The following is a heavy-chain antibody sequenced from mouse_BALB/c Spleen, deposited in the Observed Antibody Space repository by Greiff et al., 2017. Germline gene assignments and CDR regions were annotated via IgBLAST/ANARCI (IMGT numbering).Heavy chain of an antibody. CDR1: GYTFTSYT. CDR2: INPSSGYT. Sequence: VQLQQSGAELARPGASVKMSCKASGYTFTSYTMHWVKQRPGQGLEWIGYINPSSGYTNYNQKFKDKATLTADKSSSTAYMQLSSLTSEDSAVYYFARSGGTGWYFDVWGAGTTVTVSS. CDR3: ARSGGTGWYFDV. V-gene: IGHV1-4*01. J-gene: IGHJ1*01. D-gene: IGHD3-3*01.